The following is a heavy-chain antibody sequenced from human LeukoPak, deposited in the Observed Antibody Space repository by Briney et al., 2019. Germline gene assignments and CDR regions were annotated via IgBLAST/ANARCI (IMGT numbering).Heavy chain of an antibody. J-gene: IGHJ4*02. Sequence: PGGSLRLSCAVSGLTVSNNYMSWVRQAPGKGLEWVSVIYSGGSTYYADSVKGRFTISRDNSKNTVYLQMNSLRDEDTAVYYCVRNVGYWGQGTLVTVSS. V-gene: IGHV3-53*01. CDR1: GLTVSNNY. D-gene: IGHD1-26*01. CDR2: IYSGGST. CDR3: VRNVGY.